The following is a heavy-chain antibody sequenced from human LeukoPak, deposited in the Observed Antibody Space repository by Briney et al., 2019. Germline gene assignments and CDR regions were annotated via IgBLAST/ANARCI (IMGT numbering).Heavy chain of an antibody. D-gene: IGHD4-23*01. CDR3: ARNYGGNSDY. Sequence: PGGSLRLSCAASGFTFSNHWMSWVRQAPGRGLEWVANIKQDGSEKYYADSVKGRFTISRDNAKNSLYLQMNSLRAEDTAMYYCARNYGGNSDYWGQGTLVTVSS. V-gene: IGHV3-7*04. CDR1: GFTFSNHW. J-gene: IGHJ4*02. CDR2: IKQDGSEK.